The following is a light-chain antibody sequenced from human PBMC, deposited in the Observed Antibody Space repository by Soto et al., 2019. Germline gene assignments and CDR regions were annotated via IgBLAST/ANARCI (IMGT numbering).Light chain of an antibody. V-gene: IGLV2-14*01. CDR3: CSYAGSTTFVV. Sequence: QSVLTQPASVSGSPGQSITISCTGTSSDVGGYNYVSWYQQHPGKAPKLMIYEVSNRPSGVSNRFSGSKSDNTASLTISGLQAEDEADYYCCSYAGSTTFVVFGGGTKLTVL. J-gene: IGLJ2*01. CDR2: EVS. CDR1: SSDVGGYNY.